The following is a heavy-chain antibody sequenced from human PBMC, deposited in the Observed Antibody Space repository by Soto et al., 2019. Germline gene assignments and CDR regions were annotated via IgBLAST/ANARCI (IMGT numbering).Heavy chain of an antibody. CDR1: VFSLSTTGVA. J-gene: IGHJ4*02. CDR2: IYWDDDK. V-gene: IGHV2-5*02. CDR3: AHSQRGPRDF. D-gene: IGHD5-12*01. Sequence: QITLKESGPTLVRPTQTLTLTCTISVFSLSTTGVAVAWIRQPPGEALEWLALIYWDDDKRYNSSLKSRLTITKDTSRDQVVLAMTTMDPMDTATYFCAHSQRGPRDFWGPGILVTVSS.